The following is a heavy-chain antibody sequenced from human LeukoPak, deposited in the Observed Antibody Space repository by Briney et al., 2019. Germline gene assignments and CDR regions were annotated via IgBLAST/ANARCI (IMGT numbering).Heavy chain of an antibody. CDR3: ARDNGYAFDI. CDR1: GFTFSSYS. CDR2: SRTSTSTI. Sequence: GGSLRLSCAASGFTFSSYSMNWVRQAPGKGLEWVSYSRTSTSTISYANSLKGRFTISSDNAKNSLYLQMNSLRAEDTAVYYCARDNGYAFDIWGQGTMVTISS. J-gene: IGHJ3*02. V-gene: IGHV3-48*01.